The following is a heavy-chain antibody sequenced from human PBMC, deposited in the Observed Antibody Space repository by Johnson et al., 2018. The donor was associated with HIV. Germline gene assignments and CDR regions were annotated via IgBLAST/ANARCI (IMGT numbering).Heavy chain of an antibody. V-gene: IGHV3-13*01. CDR2: IDTAGDT. J-gene: IGHJ3*02. CDR3: ARAGKWSGDAFDI. Sequence: VQLVESGGGLVQPGGSLRLSCAASGFTFSSYAMHWVRQTTGKGLEWVSVIDTAGDTYYAGSVKGRFTISRENAKKSLYLQMNSLRAGDTAVYYCARAGKWSGDAFDIWAQGTTVTVSS. D-gene: IGHD3-10*01. CDR1: GFTFSSYA.